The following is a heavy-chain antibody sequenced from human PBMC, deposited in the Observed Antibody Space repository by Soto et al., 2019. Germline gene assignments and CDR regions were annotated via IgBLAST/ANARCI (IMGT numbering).Heavy chain of an antibody. Sequence: QVQLVESGGGLVKPGGSLRLSCAASGFTFSDYYMSWIRQAPGKGLEWVSYISGSSTYTKYADSVKGRFTISRDNAKNSLSLQMNSLRVEDTAVYYCARSRSISRHRGYYYGMDVWGQGTTVTVSS. D-gene: IGHD2-2*01. V-gene: IGHV3-11*05. CDR3: ARSRSISRHRGYYYGMDV. CDR2: ISGSSTYT. J-gene: IGHJ6*02. CDR1: GFTFSDYY.